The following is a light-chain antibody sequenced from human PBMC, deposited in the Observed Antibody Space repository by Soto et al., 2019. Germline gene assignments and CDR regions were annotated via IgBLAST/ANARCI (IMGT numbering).Light chain of an antibody. CDR3: QQYGSSPPYT. Sequence: EIGLTQSPGTLSLSPGERAILSCRASQSVSSSYLAWYQQKPGQAPRLLIYGASSRATGIPDRFSGSGSGTDFTLTISRLEPEDFAVYYCQQYGSSPPYTFGQGTKLEIK. CDR2: GAS. J-gene: IGKJ2*01. V-gene: IGKV3-20*01. CDR1: QSVSSSY.